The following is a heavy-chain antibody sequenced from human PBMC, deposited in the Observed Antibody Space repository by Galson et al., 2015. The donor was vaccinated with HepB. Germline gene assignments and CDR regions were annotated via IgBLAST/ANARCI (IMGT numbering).Heavy chain of an antibody. CDR3: TRALPDIVIVAAPLSFWFDP. Sequence: SLRLSCAASGFTFGDYAMSWFRQAPGKGLEWVGFIRSKAYGGTTDYAASVKGRFTISRDDSKSIAYLQMNSLKTEDTAVYYCTRALPDIVIVAAPLSFWFDPWGQGTLVTVSS. J-gene: IGHJ5*02. D-gene: IGHD2-2*01. CDR2: IRSKAYGGTT. V-gene: IGHV3-49*03. CDR1: GFTFGDYA.